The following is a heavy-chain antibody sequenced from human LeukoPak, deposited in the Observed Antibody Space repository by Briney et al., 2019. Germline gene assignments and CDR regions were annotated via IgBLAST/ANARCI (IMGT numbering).Heavy chain of an antibody. V-gene: IGHV6-1*01. J-gene: IGHJ5*02. CDR3: ARVNYPRYCSSTSCYEGDNWFDP. Sequence: SQTLSLTCAISGDSVSSNSAAWNWIRQSPSRGLEWLGRTYYRSKWYNDYAVSVKSRITINPDTSKNQFSLQLNSVTPEDTAVYYCARVNYPRYCSSTSCYEGDNWFDPWGQGTLVTVSS. CDR1: GDSVSSNSAA. D-gene: IGHD2-2*01. CDR2: TYYRSKWYN.